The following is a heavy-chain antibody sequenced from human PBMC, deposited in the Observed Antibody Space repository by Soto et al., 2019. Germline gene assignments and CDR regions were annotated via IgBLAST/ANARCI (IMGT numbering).Heavy chain of an antibody. J-gene: IGHJ4*02. CDR3: VRSDSSMIVVGFDY. CDR1: GGSISSYY. CDR2: IYYSGST. D-gene: IGHD3-22*01. V-gene: IGHV4-59*01. Sequence: SETLSLTCTVSGGSISSYYWSWIRQPPGKGLEWIGYIYYSGSTNYNPSLKSRVTISVDTSKNQFSLKLSSVTAADTAVYYCVRSDSSMIVVGFDYWGQGTLVTVSS.